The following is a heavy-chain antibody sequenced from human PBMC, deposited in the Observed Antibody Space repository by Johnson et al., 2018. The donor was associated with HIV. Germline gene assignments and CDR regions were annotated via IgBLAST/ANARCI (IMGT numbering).Heavy chain of an antibody. J-gene: IGHJ3*02. CDR3: ARVEAAAGLAFDI. Sequence: VQLVESGGGLVQPGGSLRLSCAASGFTVSSNYMSWVRQAPGKGLEWVSVIYSGGSTYYADSVKGRFTISRDNSKNTLYLQMNSLRAEYTAVYYCARVEAAAGLAFDIWGQGTVVTVSS. V-gene: IGHV3-66*02. CDR2: IYSGGST. D-gene: IGHD6-13*01. CDR1: GFTVSSNY.